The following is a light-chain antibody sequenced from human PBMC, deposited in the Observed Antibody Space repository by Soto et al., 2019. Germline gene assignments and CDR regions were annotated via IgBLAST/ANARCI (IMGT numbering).Light chain of an antibody. J-gene: IGKJ1*01. CDR3: QQYGSSSWT. Sequence: EIVLTQSPGTLSLSPGERATLSCRASQSVSSSYLAWYQQKAGQAPRLLIAGASSRATGIPDRFSCSGSGTDFTLTISRLEPEDFAVYYCQQYGSSSWTFGQGTKVDIK. CDR2: GAS. CDR1: QSVSSSY. V-gene: IGKV3-20*01.